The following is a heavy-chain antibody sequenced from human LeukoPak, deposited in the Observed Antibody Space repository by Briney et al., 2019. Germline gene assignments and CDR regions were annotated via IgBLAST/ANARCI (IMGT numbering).Heavy chain of an antibody. Sequence: PGGSLRLSCAASGFTFSSYSMNWVRQAPGKGLEWVSSISSSSSYIYYADSVKGRFTISRDNAKNSLYLQMNSLRAEDTAVYYCARETYYYGSAHDYWGQGTLVTVSS. D-gene: IGHD3-10*01. V-gene: IGHV3-21*01. CDR3: ARETYYYGSAHDY. CDR1: GFTFSSYS. J-gene: IGHJ4*02. CDR2: ISSSSSYI.